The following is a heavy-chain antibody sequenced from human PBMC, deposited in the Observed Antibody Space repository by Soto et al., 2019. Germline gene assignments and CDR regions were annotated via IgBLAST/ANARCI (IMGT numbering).Heavy chain of an antibody. Sequence: SETLSLTCTVSGGSISSGGYYWSWIRQPPGKGLEWIGYIYYSGSTYYNPSLKSRVSISVDTSKNQFSLKLSSVTAADTAVYYCARGRYYDSSGYYYIWGQGTLVTVSS. CDR2: IYYSGST. D-gene: IGHD3-22*01. CDR1: GGSISSGGYY. V-gene: IGHV4-30-4*08. J-gene: IGHJ4*02. CDR3: ARGRYYDSSGYYYI.